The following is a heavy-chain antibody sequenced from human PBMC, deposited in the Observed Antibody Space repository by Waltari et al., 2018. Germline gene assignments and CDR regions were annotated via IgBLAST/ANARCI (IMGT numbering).Heavy chain of an antibody. Sequence: QVQLVESGGGMVQPGRPLRLSCAASGFTFRSYGMHWVRQAPGKGLGWVAGVWYDAVTKYYADSVKGRFSISRDNSKNTVYLEMNSLTAEDTAVYYCARDVGIVLWDWGQGTLVTVSS. V-gene: IGHV3-33*01. CDR3: ARDVGIVLWD. CDR2: VWYDAVTK. J-gene: IGHJ4*02. D-gene: IGHD2-21*01. CDR1: GFTFRSYG.